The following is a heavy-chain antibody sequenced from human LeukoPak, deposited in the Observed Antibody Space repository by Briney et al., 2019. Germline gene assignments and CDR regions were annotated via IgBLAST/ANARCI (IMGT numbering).Heavy chain of an antibody. V-gene: IGHV3-7*01. CDR2: IKQDGSEK. CDR3: VRDTYRTAVAGSSGLGY. J-gene: IGHJ4*02. D-gene: IGHD6-19*01. CDR1: GFTFSSYG. Sequence: GGSLRLSCAASGFTFSSYGMHWVRQAPGKGLEWVANIKQDGSEKSYVDSVKGRFTISRDNVKNSVYLQMRSLRADDTAIYYCVRDTYRTAVAGSSGLGYWGQGTLVTVSS.